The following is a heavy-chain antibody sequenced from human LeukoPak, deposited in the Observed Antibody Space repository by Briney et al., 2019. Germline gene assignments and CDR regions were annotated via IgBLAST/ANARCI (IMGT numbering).Heavy chain of an antibody. CDR2: IRYDGSNK. J-gene: IGHJ4*02. V-gene: IGHV3-30*02. D-gene: IGHD6-13*01. Sequence: GGSLRLSCAASGFIFSSYGMHWVRQAPGKGLEWVAFIRYDGSNKYYADSVKGRFTISRDNSKNTLYLQMNSLRAEDTAVYYCARVLGQQLVLGGIRPYYFDYWGQGTLVTVSS. CDR3: ARVLGQQLVLGGIRPYYFDY. CDR1: GFIFSSYG.